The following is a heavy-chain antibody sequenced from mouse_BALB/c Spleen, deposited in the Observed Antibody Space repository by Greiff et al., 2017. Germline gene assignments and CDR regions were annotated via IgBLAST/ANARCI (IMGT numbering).Heavy chain of an antibody. Sequence: EVQLVESGGGLVKPGGSLKLSCAASGFTFSDYYMYWVRQTPEKRLEWVATISDGGSYTYYPDSVKGRFTISRDNAKNNLYLQMSSLKSEDTAMYYCARGGYDVRFAYWGQGTLVTVSA. CDR3: ARGGYDVRFAY. D-gene: IGHD2-14*01. J-gene: IGHJ3*01. CDR2: ISDGGSYT. V-gene: IGHV5-4*02. CDR1: GFTFSDYY.